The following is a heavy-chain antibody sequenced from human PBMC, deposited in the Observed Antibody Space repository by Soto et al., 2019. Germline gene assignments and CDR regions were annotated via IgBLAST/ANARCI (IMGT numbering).Heavy chain of an antibody. D-gene: IGHD1-26*01. J-gene: IGHJ5*02. V-gene: IGHV1-18*01. Sequence: ASAKVSCKASGYTFTSYGISWVRRAPGQGLEWMGWISAYNGNTNYAQKLQGRVTMTTDTSTSTAYMELRSLRSDDTAVYYCARASGSTSRLDPWGQGTLVTVSS. CDR3: ARASGSTSRLDP. CDR1: GYTFTSYG. CDR2: ISAYNGNT.